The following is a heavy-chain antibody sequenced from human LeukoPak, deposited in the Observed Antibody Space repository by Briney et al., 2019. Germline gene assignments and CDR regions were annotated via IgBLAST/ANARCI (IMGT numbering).Heavy chain of an antibody. D-gene: IGHD2/OR15-2a*01. Sequence: PGGSLRLSCVASGFTFSSHSMNWVRQAPGKGLEWISYISSSSTIIHYVDSVKGRFTISRDNAKNSLFLQMNSLRADDTAVYYCAREVVIFPDYYYYGMDVWGQGTTVTVSS. CDR3: AREVVIFPDYYYYGMDV. CDR1: GFTFSSHS. V-gene: IGHV3-48*04. J-gene: IGHJ6*02. CDR2: ISSSSTII.